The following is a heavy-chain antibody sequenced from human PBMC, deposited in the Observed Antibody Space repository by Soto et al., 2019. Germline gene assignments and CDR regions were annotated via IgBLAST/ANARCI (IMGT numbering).Heavy chain of an antibody. CDR3: AGASTWHPGAFDI. J-gene: IGHJ3*02. Sequence: SETLSLTCAVYGGSFSGYYWSWIRQPPGKGLEWIGEINHSGSTNYNPSLKSRVTISVDTSKNQHSLKLSSVTAADTAVYYCAGASTWHPGAFDIWGQGTTVTVSS. V-gene: IGHV4-34*01. CDR1: GGSFSGYY. D-gene: IGHD5-12*01. CDR2: INHSGST.